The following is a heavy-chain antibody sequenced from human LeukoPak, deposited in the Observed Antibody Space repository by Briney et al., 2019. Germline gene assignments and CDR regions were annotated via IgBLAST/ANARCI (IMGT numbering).Heavy chain of an antibody. Sequence: GGSLRLSCTASGFTFGDYAMSWVRQAPGKGLEWVGFIRSKAYGGTTEYAASVKGRFTISRDDSKSIAYLQMNSLKTEDTAVYYCTSEYYDSWSGSYYFDYWGQGTLVTVSS. CDR1: GFTFGDYA. D-gene: IGHD3-3*01. V-gene: IGHV3-49*04. CDR2: IRSKAYGGTT. J-gene: IGHJ4*02. CDR3: TSEYYDSWSGSYYFDY.